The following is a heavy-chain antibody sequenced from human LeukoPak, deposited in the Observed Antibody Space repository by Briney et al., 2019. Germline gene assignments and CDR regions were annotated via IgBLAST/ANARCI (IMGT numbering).Heavy chain of an antibody. Sequence: PSETLSLTCTVSGGSISTYYWSWIRQPPGKTLEWIGHIYYTGNTNYNPSLKSRVTISVDTSKNLFSLKLSSVTAADTAVYYCARVGEGAFDIWGQGTMVTVSS. D-gene: IGHD3-16*01. CDR3: ARVGEGAFDI. J-gene: IGHJ3*02. CDR2: IYYTGNT. V-gene: IGHV4-59*01. CDR1: GGSISTYY.